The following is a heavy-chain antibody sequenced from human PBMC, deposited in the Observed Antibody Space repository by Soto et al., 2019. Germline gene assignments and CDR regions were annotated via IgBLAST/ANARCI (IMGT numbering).Heavy chain of an antibody. CDR3: AREGHNCSPFDY. Sequence: QVQLVESGGGLVKPGGSLRLSCAASGFTFSDYYINGIRQAPGTGLEWISYIRSSGSTIKYADSVKGRFTISRDNAKNSLYLQMNSLRAEDTAVYYCAREGHNCSPFDYWGQGTLVTVSS. J-gene: IGHJ4*02. CDR1: GFTFSDYY. D-gene: IGHD1-1*01. CDR2: IRSSGSTI. V-gene: IGHV3-11*01.